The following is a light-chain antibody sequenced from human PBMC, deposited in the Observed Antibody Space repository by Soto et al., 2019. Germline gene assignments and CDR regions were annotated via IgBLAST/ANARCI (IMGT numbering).Light chain of an antibody. J-gene: IGKJ2*01. CDR1: QSVSSN. V-gene: IGKV3-15*01. Sequence: EIVMTQSPATLSVSPGERATLSCRASQSVSSNLAWYQQTPGQAPRLLIYGASSRATGVPARFSGSGSGTEFTLTISSLQSEDFAVYYCQQYNIWPPYTFGRGTKLEIK. CDR3: QQYNIWPPYT. CDR2: GAS.